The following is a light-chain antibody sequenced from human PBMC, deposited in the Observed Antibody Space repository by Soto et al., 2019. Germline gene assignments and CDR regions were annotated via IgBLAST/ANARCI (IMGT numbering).Light chain of an antibody. CDR1: QSFRGL. Sequence: EVVLTQSPVTLSLSPGERATLSCRASQSFRGLLAWYQQKPGQAPRLLIYDAYNRATGIPPRFSGSGSGTDFTLTISSLEPEDSAVYYCQQRHKWPITFGQGTRLENK. V-gene: IGKV3-11*01. J-gene: IGKJ5*01. CDR3: QQRHKWPIT. CDR2: DAY.